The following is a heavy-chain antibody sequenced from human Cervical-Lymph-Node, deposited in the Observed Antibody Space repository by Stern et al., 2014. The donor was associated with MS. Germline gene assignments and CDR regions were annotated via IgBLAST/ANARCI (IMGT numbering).Heavy chain of an antibody. J-gene: IGHJ3*02. D-gene: IGHD1-20*01. V-gene: IGHV1-2*02. CDR3: ARELNWNDIFTNVFDI. CDR1: GYTFSDHY. CDR2: INAKRGIT. Sequence: VQLEESGAEVKKPGASVKVSCKASGYTFSDHYMHWVRQAPGQGLEWMGWINAKRGITNHAQKFQGRVTTTRDTSTRTAYMGLSRLRSDDTAVYYCARELNWNDIFTNVFDIWGQGTMVTVSS.